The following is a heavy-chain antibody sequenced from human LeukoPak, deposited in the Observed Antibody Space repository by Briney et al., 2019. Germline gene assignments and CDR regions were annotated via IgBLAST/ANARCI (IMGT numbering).Heavy chain of an antibody. J-gene: IGHJ3*02. CDR3: ARVGYYYDSSGYYGAFDI. CDR2: INPSGGST. V-gene: IGHV1-46*03. CDR1: GYTFTSYY. Sequence: ASVKVSCKASGYTFTSYYMHWVRQAPGQGLEWMGIINPSGGSTNYAQKFQGRVTMTRDTSTSTVYMELSSLRSEDTAVYYCARVGYYYDSSGYYGAFDIWGQGTMVTVSS. D-gene: IGHD3-22*01.